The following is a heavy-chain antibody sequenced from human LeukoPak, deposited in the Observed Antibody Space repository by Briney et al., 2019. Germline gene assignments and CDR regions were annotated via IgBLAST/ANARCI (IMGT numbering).Heavy chain of an antibody. Sequence: GASVKVSCKASGYTFTGYYMHWVRQAPGQGLEWMAWISPYNGNTKYVQNLQGRLTITTDTSTSTAYMELRSLTSDDTAVYFCAREECMGRYQFLHDSWGQGTLVTVSS. V-gene: IGHV1-18*04. CDR1: GYTFTGYY. D-gene: IGHD2/OR15-2a*01. CDR2: ISPYNGNT. J-gene: IGHJ4*02. CDR3: AREECMGRYQFLHDS.